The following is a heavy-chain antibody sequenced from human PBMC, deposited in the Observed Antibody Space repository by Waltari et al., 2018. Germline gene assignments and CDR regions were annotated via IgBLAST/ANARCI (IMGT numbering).Heavy chain of an antibody. D-gene: IGHD2-15*01. CDR2: SDGHVTP. Sequence: EVQLVESGGGLIQAGGSLRLSCAAYGFTVRSTYMAWVRQALGKGLESVAVSDGHVTPSDAASVKGRFTISSDKSKNTLFLQMSSVRVDDTAMYYCTTRVAISGVPGMPDYWGQGTLVTVSS. CDR1: GFTVRSTY. V-gene: IGHV3-53*01. CDR3: TTRVAISGVPGMPDY. J-gene: IGHJ4*02.